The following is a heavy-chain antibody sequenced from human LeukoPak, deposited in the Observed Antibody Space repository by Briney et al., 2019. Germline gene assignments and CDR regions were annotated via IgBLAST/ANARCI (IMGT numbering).Heavy chain of an antibody. CDR2: ISGSGGST. CDR1: GFTFSSYS. J-gene: IGHJ4*02. CDR3: AKARVYQLLLFDY. Sequence: GGSLRLSCAASGFTFSSYSMSWVRQAPGKGLEWVSAISGSGGSTYYADSVEGRFTISRDNSKNTLYLQMNSLRAEDTAVYYCAKARVYQLLLFDYWGQGTLVTVSS. D-gene: IGHD2-2*01. V-gene: IGHV3-23*01.